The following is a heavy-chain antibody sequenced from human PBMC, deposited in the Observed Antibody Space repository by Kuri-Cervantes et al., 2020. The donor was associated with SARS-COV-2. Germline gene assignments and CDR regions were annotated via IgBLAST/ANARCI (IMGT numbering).Heavy chain of an antibody. CDR2: ISPSGST. Sequence: SETLSLTCTVSGGSIASGYYWSWIRQPAGKGLEWIGYISPSGSTNYNPSLTSRVAISVDTSKNQFSLKLSSVTAADTAVYYCARMPDYFDYWGQGALVTVSS. CDR1: GGSIASGYY. V-gene: IGHV4-4*09. D-gene: IGHD2-2*01. J-gene: IGHJ4*02. CDR3: ARMPDYFDY.